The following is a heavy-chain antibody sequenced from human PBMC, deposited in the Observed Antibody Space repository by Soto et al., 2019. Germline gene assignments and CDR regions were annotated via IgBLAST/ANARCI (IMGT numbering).Heavy chain of an antibody. V-gene: IGHV4-59*01. CDR2: IYYSGST. CDR3: ARDFGDYSR. J-gene: IGHJ4*02. D-gene: IGHD4-17*01. CDR1: GGSISSYY. Sequence: PSETLSLTCTVSGGSISSYYWSWIRQPPGKGLEWIGYIYYSGSTNYNPSLKSRVTISVDTSKNQFSLKLSSVTAADTAVYYCARDFGDYSRWGQGTLVTVSS.